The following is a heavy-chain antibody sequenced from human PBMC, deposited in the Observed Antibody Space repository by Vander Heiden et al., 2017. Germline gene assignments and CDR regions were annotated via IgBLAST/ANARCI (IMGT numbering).Heavy chain of an antibody. V-gene: IGHV3-11*01. CDR1: GSISRAYY. CDR3: ARVVHNRPYYYYYGMDV. Sequence: QVQLVESGAGLLKPGRSLSLSSASSGSISRAYYMSWIRQAHGKGLEWVSYISSSGSTIYYADSVKGRCNISRDNAKNSLYLKMNSLRAEDTAVYYCARVVHNRPYYYYYGMDVWGQGTTVTVSS. D-gene: IGHD2-2*01. J-gene: IGHJ6*02. CDR2: ISSSGSTI.